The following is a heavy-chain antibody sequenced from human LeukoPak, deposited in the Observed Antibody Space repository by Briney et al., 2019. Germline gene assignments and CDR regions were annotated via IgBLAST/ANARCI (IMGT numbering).Heavy chain of an antibody. Sequence: GRSLRLSCAASGFTFSSYAMHWVRQAPGKGLEWVALISYDESYKYYADSVKGRFTISRDNSKNTLILQMNSLRAEDTAVYYCARGYSSGWYYYWGQGTLVTVSS. CDR3: ARGYSSGWYYY. CDR1: GFTFSSYA. D-gene: IGHD6-19*01. CDR2: ISYDESYK. V-gene: IGHV3-30*04. J-gene: IGHJ4*02.